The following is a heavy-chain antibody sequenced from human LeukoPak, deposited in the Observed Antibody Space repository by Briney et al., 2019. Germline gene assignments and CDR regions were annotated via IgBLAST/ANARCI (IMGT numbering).Heavy chain of an antibody. V-gene: IGHV1-18*01. D-gene: IGHD4-17*01. CDR2: ISAYNGNT. Sequence: ASVKVSCEASGYTFTSYGISWVRQAPGQGLEWMGWISAYNGNTNYAQKLQGRVTMTKDTSTSTAYMELRSLRSDDTAVYYCARGPTVTNWFDPWGQGTLVTVSS. CDR1: GYTFTSYG. CDR3: ARGPTVTNWFDP. J-gene: IGHJ5*02.